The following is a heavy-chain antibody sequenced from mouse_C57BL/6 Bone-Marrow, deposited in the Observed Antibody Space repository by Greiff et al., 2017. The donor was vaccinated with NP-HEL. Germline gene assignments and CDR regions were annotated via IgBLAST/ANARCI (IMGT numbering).Heavy chain of an antibody. J-gene: IGHJ3*01. V-gene: IGHV1-85*01. CDR1: GYTFTSYD. Sequence: VQGVESGPELVKPGASVELSCKASGYTFTSYDINWVKQRPGQGLEWIGWIYPRDGSTKYNEKFKGKATLTVDTSSSTAYMELHSLTSEDSAVYFCARIDDYEGAWFAYWGQGTLVTVSA. CDR2: IYPRDGST. D-gene: IGHD2-4*01. CDR3: ARIDDYEGAWFAY.